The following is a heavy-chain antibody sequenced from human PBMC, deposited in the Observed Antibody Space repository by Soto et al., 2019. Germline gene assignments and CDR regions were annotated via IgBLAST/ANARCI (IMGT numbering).Heavy chain of an antibody. V-gene: IGHV4-39*01. CDR2: IYYSGST. CDR3: ARHPPQSSSWDPRGFDY. J-gene: IGHJ4*02. Sequence: SETLSLTCTVSGGSISSSSYYWVWIRQPPGKGLEWIGSIYYSGSTYYNPSLKSRVTISVDTSKNQFSLKLSSVTAADTAVHYCARHPPQSSSWDPRGFDYWGQGTLVTVSS. CDR1: GGSISSSSYY. D-gene: IGHD6-13*01.